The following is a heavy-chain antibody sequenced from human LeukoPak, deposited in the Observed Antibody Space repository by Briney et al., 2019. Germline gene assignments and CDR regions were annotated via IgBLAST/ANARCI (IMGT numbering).Heavy chain of an antibody. CDR1: GFTFSSYG. J-gene: IGHJ3*02. V-gene: IGHV3-30*18. Sequence: GGSLRLSCAASGFTFSSYGMHWVRQAPGKGLEWVAVISYDGSNKYYADSVKGRFTISRDNSKNTLYLQMNSLRAEDTAVYYCANFGTLPLVKYSSSWYYRTADAFDIWGQGTMVTVSS. CDR2: ISYDGSNK. D-gene: IGHD6-13*01. CDR3: ANFGTLPLVKYSSSWYYRTADAFDI.